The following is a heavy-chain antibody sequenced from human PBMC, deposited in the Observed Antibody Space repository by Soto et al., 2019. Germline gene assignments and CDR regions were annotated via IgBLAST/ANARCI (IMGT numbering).Heavy chain of an antibody. CDR2: IYYSGST. CDR3: ARRHREYYDFWSGYYYYYYGMDV. Sequence: SETLSLTCTVSGGSISSYYWSWIRQPPGKGLEWIGYIYYSGSTNYNPSLKSRVTISVDTSKNQFSLKLSSVTAADTAVYYCARRHREYYDFWSGYYYYYYGMDVWGQGTTVTVSS. D-gene: IGHD3-3*01. CDR1: GGSISSYY. V-gene: IGHV4-59*01. J-gene: IGHJ6*02.